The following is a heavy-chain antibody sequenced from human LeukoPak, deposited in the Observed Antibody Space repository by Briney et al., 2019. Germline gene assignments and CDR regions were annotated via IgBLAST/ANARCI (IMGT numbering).Heavy chain of an antibody. J-gene: IGHJ4*02. Sequence: SETLSLTCTVSGGSISSGGSYWSWIRQHPGTGLEWIGYISYSGSTYYNPSLKSRVSISVDTSKNQFSLKLNSVSAADTAVYYCARDSQLVGVFDYWGQGTLVTVSS. CDR1: GGSISSGGSY. CDR2: ISYSGST. CDR3: ARDSQLVGVFDY. D-gene: IGHD6-6*01. V-gene: IGHV4-31*03.